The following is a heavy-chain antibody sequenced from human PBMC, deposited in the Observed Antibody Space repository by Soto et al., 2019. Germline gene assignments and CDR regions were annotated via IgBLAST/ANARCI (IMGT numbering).Heavy chain of an antibody. Sequence: EVQLLESGGGLVQPGGSLRLSCAASGFTFSSYAMTWVRQAPGKGLEWVSTISNGGGSTYYTDSVKGRFTISRDDSKNTLYRQMNSLRAEDTAVYYCAKEGCSSTSCYIGTQFDPWGQGTLVTVSS. J-gene: IGHJ5*02. V-gene: IGHV3-23*01. CDR1: GFTFSSYA. CDR3: AKEGCSSTSCYIGTQFDP. D-gene: IGHD2-2*02. CDR2: ISNGGGST.